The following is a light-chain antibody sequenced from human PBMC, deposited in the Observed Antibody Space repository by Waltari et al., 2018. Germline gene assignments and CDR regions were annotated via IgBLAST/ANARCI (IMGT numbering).Light chain of an antibody. CDR2: AAS. J-gene: IGKJ1*01. V-gene: IGKV3-20*01. CDR1: QSVRGT. Sequence: EIVLTQSPGTLSLSPGERATLSCRASQSVRGTLAWYQQKPGQPPRLLIYAASSRATGIPDRFSGSGSGTDFSLTISRLEPEDFAVYYCQHYVSLPVTFGQGTKVENK. CDR3: QHYVSLPVT.